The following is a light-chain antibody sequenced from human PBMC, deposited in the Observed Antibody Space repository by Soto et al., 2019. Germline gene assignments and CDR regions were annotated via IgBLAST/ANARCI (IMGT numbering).Light chain of an antibody. J-gene: IGKJ1*01. V-gene: IGKV1-16*01. Sequence: GXXDXXXXXQQXXGXAPNXXXYDXASWHSGVPSRLSGSGYATEFTLTISDLQPDDFATYYCQQYHSDTWTFGQGTKVDI. CDR2: DXA. CDR1: GXXDX. CDR3: QQYHSDTWT.